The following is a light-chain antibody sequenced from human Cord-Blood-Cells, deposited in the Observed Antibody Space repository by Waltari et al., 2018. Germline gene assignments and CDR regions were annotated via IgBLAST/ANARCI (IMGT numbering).Light chain of an antibody. J-gene: IGKJ1*01. V-gene: IGKV1-5*01. CDR2: YAS. CDR1: QSISSW. Sequence: DIQMTQSPSTLSAVVGDRVAITSRASQSISSWLAWDQQKPGKAPQLLIYYASSWERGVPSRFSGSGSGTEFTLTISSLQSDDFAVYYCQQYNSYSGTFGQGTKVEIK. CDR3: QQYNSYSGT.